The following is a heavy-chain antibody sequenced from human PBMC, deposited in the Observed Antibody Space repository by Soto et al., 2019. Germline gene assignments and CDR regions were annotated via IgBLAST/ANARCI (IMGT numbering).Heavy chain of an antibody. V-gene: IGHV1-46*01. D-gene: IGHD3-10*01. CDR2: INPNGGGT. CDR3: ASIRSLVRGVITKGDYMDV. J-gene: IGHJ6*03. Sequence: ASVKVSCKASGYTFTTYYMHWVRQAPGQGLEWMGIINPNGGGTSYAQKFQGRVTMTRDTSTSTVYMELSSLRSEDTAVYYCASIRSLVRGVITKGDYMDVWGKGTTVTVSS. CDR1: GYTFTTYY.